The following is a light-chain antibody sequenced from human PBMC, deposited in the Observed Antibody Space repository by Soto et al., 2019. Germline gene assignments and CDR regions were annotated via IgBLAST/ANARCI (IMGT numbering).Light chain of an antibody. CDR3: QRSSNLYT. CDR1: QSVSSN. V-gene: IGKV3-15*01. Sequence: EIVMTQSPATLSVSPGERATLSCRASQSVSSNLAWYQQKPGQAPRLLIYGASTRATGIPARFSGSGSGTEFTLTISSLQSEDFAVYYCQRSSNLYTFGQGTKLEIK. J-gene: IGKJ2*01. CDR2: GAS.